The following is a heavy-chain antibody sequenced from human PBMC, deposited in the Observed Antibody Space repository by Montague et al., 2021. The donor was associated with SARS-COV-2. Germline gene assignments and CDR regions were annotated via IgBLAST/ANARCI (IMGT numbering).Heavy chain of an antibody. CDR1: GGSFSGYY. CDR2: INHSGST. D-gene: IGHD1-7*01. V-gene: IGHV4-34*01. Sequence: SETLSLTCAVYGGSFSGYYWSWIRQPPGKGLEWIGEINHSGSTNYNPSLKSRVAISVDTSKNQFSLKLSSVTAADTAVYYCARGRTGTTFYYYYYYGMDVWGQGTTVPVSS. J-gene: IGHJ6*02. CDR3: ARGRTGTTFYYYYYYGMDV.